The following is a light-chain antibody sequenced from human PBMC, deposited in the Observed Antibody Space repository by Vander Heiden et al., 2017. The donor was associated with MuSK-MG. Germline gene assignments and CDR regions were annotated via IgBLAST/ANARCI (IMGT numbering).Light chain of an antibody. CDR1: SGHSSYA. Sequence: QLVLTQSPSASASLGASVQLTCTLSSGHSSYAIAWHQQQPEKGPRYLMKLNSDGSHSKGDGIPDRFSGSSSGAERYLTISSLQSEDEADYYCQTWGTGFWVFGGGTKLTVL. J-gene: IGLJ3*02. CDR3: QTWGTGFWV. CDR2: LNSDGSH. V-gene: IGLV4-69*01.